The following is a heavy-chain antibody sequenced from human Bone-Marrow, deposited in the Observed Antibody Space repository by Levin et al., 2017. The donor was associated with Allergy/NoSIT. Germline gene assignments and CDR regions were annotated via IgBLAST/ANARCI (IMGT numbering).Heavy chain of an antibody. CDR3: ARGRGGYTHGYGVSYFDY. V-gene: IGHV3-11*01. CDR1: GFTFSDYY. CDR2: INDRGNTV. D-gene: IGHD5-18*01. J-gene: IGHJ4*02. Sequence: LSLTCAASGFTFSDYYMTWIRQAPGKGLELVSYINDRGNTVYYSDSVKGRFSIFRDNTQNSLYLQMNSLRVEDAALYYCARGRGGYTHGYGVSYFDYWGQGDLVTVSS.